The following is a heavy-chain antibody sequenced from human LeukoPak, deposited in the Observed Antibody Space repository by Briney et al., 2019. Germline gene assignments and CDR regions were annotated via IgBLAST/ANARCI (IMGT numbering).Heavy chain of an antibody. Sequence: GGSLRLSRAASGFTFSSYSMNWVRQAPGKGLEWVSSISSSSSYIYYADSVKGRFTISRDNAKNSLDLQMNSLRAEDTAVYYCARDLRLAFCSGGSCGYYGMDVWGQGTTVTVSS. CDR3: ARDLRLAFCSGGSCGYYGMDV. CDR1: GFTFSSYS. CDR2: ISSSSSYI. V-gene: IGHV3-21*01. D-gene: IGHD2-15*01. J-gene: IGHJ6*02.